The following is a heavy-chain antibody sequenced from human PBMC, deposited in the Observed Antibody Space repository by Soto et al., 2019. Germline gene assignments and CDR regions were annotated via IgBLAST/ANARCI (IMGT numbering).Heavy chain of an antibody. D-gene: IGHD3-9*01. CDR2: IYPGDSDT. CDR3: ARLGFDSDTSTAYYNVLHYYGVDV. Sequence: KVSCKASGFTFTNSAVQWVRPARRQRLEWMGVIYPGDSDTRYSPSFQGQVTISADKSISTAYLQWSSLKASDTAMYYCARLGFDSDTSTAYYNVLHYYGVDVWGQGTTVTVSS. V-gene: IGHV5-51*01. J-gene: IGHJ6*02. CDR1: GFTFTNSA.